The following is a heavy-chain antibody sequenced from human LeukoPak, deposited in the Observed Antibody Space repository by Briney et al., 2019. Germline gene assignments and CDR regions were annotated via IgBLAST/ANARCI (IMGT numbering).Heavy chain of an antibody. J-gene: IGHJ4*02. CDR1: GFTFSSYA. V-gene: IGHV3-23*01. Sequence: GGSLRLSCATSGFTFSSYAMSWVRQAPGKGLEWVSAISGGGGSTYYADSVKGRFTISRDNAKNSLYLQMNSLRAEDTALYYCAEDGEVILSDILTGYWFDYWGQGTLVTVSS. D-gene: IGHD3-9*01. CDR3: AEDGEVILSDILTGYWFDY. CDR2: ISGGGGST.